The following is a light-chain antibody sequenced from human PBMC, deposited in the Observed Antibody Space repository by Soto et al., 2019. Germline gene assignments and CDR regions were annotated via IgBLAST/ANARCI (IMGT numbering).Light chain of an antibody. Sequence: QSALTQPASVSGSPGQSITISCTGTSSDVGSYNLVSWYQQHPGKAPKLMIYEVSKRPSGVSNRFSGSKSGNTASLTISGLQAEDEADYYCCSYAGSRNVVVFGGGTQLTVL. CDR2: EVS. J-gene: IGLJ2*01. CDR3: CSYAGSRNVVV. V-gene: IGLV2-23*02. CDR1: SSDVGSYNL.